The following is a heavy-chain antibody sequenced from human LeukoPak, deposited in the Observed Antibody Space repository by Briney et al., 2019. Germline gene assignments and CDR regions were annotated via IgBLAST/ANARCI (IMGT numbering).Heavy chain of an antibody. V-gene: IGHV3-48*03. CDR2: ISSSGSTI. CDR3: ARDRAVAGTPYYFDY. CDR1: GFTCSRYE. D-gene: IGHD6-19*01. J-gene: IGHJ4*02. Sequence: GGSLRLSCAASGFTCSRYEMNWVRQAPGKGLEWVSYISSSGSTIYYADSVKGRFTISRDNAKKSLYLQMNSLRAEDTAVYYCARDRAVAGTPYYFDYWGQGTLVTVSS.